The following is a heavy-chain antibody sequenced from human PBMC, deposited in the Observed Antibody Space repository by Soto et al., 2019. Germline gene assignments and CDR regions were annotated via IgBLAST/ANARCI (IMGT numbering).Heavy chain of an antibody. CDR2: IIPIFGTA. CDR1: VGTFSSYA. D-gene: IGHD3-22*01. J-gene: IGHJ3*02. CDR3: ARGGGYYDSSGYHDAFDI. Sequence: SVKVSCKASVGTFSSYAISWVRQAPGQGLEWMGGIIPIFGTANYAQKFQGRVTITADESTSTAYMELSSLRSEDTAVYYCARGGGYYDSSGYHDAFDIWGQGTMVTVSS. V-gene: IGHV1-69*13.